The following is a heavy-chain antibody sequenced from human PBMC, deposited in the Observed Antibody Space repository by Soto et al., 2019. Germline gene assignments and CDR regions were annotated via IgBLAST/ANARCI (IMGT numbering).Heavy chain of an antibody. J-gene: IGHJ4*02. D-gene: IGHD2-21*02. V-gene: IGHV3-72*01. Sequence: EVQLVESGGGLVQPGGSLRLSCEGSGFTFSGHYMDWVRQAPGNGLEWLGRIRNKPNGHTTAYAASVTGRFTISRDDSISVVYLQMNSLKSEDTALYYCSTTVITAPLFEYWGQGTLVAVSS. CDR2: IRNKPNGHTT. CDR3: STTVITAPLFEY. CDR1: GFTFSGHY.